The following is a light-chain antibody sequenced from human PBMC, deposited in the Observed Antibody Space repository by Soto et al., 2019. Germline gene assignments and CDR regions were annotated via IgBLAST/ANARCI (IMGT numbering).Light chain of an antibody. CDR2: ATS. J-gene: IGKJ4*01. CDR3: QKCGIAPFT. CDR1: QGISKW. V-gene: IGKV1-27*01. Sequence: DIQMTQSPSSVSASVGDRVTITCRASQGISKWLAWYQQKPGKAPKLLIYATSTLQSGVPSRFSGSGSGTDFTLTISSLQPEDVATYYCQKCGIAPFTFGGGTKVELK.